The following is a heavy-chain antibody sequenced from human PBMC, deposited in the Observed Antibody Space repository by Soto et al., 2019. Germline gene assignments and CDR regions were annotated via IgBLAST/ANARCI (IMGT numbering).Heavy chain of an antibody. Sequence: TGGSLRLSCAASGFTFSSYAMSWVRQAPGKGLEWVSAISGSGGSTYYADSVKGRFTISRDNSKNTLYLQMNSLRAEDTAVYYCAKDIYYDILTGPLFGWFDPWGQGTLVTVSS. V-gene: IGHV3-23*01. J-gene: IGHJ5*02. CDR1: GFTFSSYA. CDR3: AKDIYYDILTGPLFGWFDP. CDR2: ISGSGGST. D-gene: IGHD3-9*01.